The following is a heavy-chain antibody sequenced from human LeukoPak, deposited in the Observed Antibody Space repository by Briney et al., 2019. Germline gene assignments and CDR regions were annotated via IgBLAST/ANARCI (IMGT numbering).Heavy chain of an antibody. CDR3: EKTSGLGFFLY. CDR1: GGTFSSYA. V-gene: IGHV1-69*06. D-gene: IGHD3-16*01. Sequence: SVKDSCKASGGTFSSYAISWVRRTPGQGLGWMGGIIPYPESTNYAHKIQGKVTITADKLTITGYRELHNLRSEDAAVYFCEKTSGLGFFLYWGQGTLIAVS. CDR2: IIPYPEST. J-gene: IGHJ1*01.